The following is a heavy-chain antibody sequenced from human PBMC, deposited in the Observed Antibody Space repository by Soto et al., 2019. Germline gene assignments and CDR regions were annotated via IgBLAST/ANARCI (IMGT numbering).Heavy chain of an antibody. D-gene: IGHD1-1*01. V-gene: IGHV1-69*13. Sequence: SVKVSCKASGGTFSSYAISWVRQAPGQGLEWMGGIIPIFGAANYAQKFQGRVTITADESTSTAYMELSSLRSEDTAVYYCARESAGRPAFDYWGQGTLVTVSS. J-gene: IGHJ4*02. CDR1: GGTFSSYA. CDR3: ARESAGRPAFDY. CDR2: IIPIFGAA.